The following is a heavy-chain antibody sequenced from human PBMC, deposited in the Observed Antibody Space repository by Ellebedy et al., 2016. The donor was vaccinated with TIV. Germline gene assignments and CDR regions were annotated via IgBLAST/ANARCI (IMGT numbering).Heavy chain of an antibody. CDR1: GGNFNSYV. V-gene: IGHV1-69*04. CDR3: AIGRIPTTSWLDP. D-gene: IGHD1-26*01. J-gene: IGHJ5*02. Sequence: AASVKVSCKASGGNFNSYVFNWVRQAPGQGLEWMGRIVPSLGTATYAQKFQVRVTSTADTATGTAYMELSSLKSDDTATYYCAIGRIPTTSWLDPWGQGTLVTVSS. CDR2: IVPSLGTA.